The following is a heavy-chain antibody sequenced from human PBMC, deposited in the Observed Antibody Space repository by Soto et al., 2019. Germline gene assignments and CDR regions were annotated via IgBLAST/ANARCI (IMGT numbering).Heavy chain of an antibody. J-gene: IGHJ1*01. V-gene: IGHV3-48*03. CDR2: ISSSGSSI. Sequence: PGGSLRLSCAASGFTFSSYEMNWVRQAPGKGLEWVSYISSSGSSIYYADSVKGRFTISRDNAKNSLYLQMNSLRAEDTAVYYCARGAPPSLYCSGGSCYPPPYFQHWGQGTLVTVSS. CDR1: GFTFSSYE. CDR3: ARGAPPSLYCSGGSCYPPPYFQH. D-gene: IGHD2-15*01.